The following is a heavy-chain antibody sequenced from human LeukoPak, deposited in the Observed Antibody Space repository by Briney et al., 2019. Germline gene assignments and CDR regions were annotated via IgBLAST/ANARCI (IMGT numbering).Heavy chain of an antibody. D-gene: IGHD3-10*01. CDR3: ARDPYYGENWFDP. CDR2: IYYSGST. J-gene: IGHJ5*02. CDR1: GGSISSSSYY. V-gene: IGHV4-39*07. Sequence: SETLSLTCTVSGGSISSSSYYWGWIRQPPGKGLEWIGSIYYSGSTYYNPSLKSRVTISVDTSKNQFSLKLSSVTAADTAVYYCARDPYYGENWFDPWGQGTLVTVSS.